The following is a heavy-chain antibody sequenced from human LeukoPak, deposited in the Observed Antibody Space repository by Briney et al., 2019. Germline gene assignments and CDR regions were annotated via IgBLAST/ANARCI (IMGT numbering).Heavy chain of an antibody. CDR3: ARDRLVGATSVYYYYGMDV. CDR1: GHTFTIYY. V-gene: IGHV1-46*01. J-gene: IGHJ6*02. D-gene: IGHD1-26*01. Sequence: ASVKVSFKASGHTFTIYYMHWVRQAPGQGLEWMGIINPSGGSTSYAQKFQGRVTMTRDTSTSTVYMELSSLRSEDTAVYYCARDRLVGATSVYYYYGMDVWGQGTTVTVSS. CDR2: INPSGGST.